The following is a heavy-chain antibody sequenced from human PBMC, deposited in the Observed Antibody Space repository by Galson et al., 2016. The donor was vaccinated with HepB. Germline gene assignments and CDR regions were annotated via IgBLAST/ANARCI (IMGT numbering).Heavy chain of an antibody. V-gene: IGHV3-74*01. D-gene: IGHD3/OR15-3a*01. CDR3: AKPPGASGPYALDV. CDR1: GFLFDSYW. CDR2: INSYGTTT. Sequence: SLRLSCAASGFLFDSYWIHWVRQAPGEGLVWVSRINSYGTTTSYADSVKGRFTISRDNSKKMVYLQMDSLRAEDTGVYYCAKPPGASGPYALDVWGQGMLVTVSS. J-gene: IGHJ4*02.